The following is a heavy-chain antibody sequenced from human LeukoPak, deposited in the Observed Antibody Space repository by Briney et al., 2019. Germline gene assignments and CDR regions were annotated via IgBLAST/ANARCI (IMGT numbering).Heavy chain of an antibody. Sequence: GGSLRLSCAASGFTFSSYSMTWVRQTPGKGLEWVSSISGSSTYIYYADSVKGRLTISRDNAKNSLYLQMNSLRAEDTAVYYCAREPTAMILWGQGTLVTVSS. V-gene: IGHV3-21*01. CDR1: GFTFSSYS. J-gene: IGHJ4*02. D-gene: IGHD5-18*01. CDR2: ISGSSTYI. CDR3: AREPTAMIL.